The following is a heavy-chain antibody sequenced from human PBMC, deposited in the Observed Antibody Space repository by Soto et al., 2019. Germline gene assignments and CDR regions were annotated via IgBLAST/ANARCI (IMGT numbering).Heavy chain of an antibody. J-gene: IGHJ4*01. CDR3: ASRLYSSCWCFAY. CDR2: VYYSGST. V-gene: IGHV4-61*01. D-gene: IGHD6-19*01. CDR1: GGSVSSGSYY. Sequence: QVQLQESGPGLVKPSETLSLTCTVSGGSVSSGSYYWSWIRQPPGKGLEWIGYVYYSGSTNYNPSLKSRVXXSXDLXKNQSPLNLSSVTAAGSGVYNRASRLYSSCWCFAYWGQGTLVTVSS.